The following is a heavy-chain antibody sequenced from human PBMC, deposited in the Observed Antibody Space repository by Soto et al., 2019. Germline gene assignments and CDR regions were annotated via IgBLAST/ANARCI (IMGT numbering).Heavy chain of an antibody. V-gene: IGHV1-69*04. D-gene: IGHD3-10*01. J-gene: IGHJ4*02. CDR2: VNPILSMS. CDR3: ATSYGSGYRAFDF. CDR1: GDTFNFYS. Sequence: QVHLVQSGAEVKGPGSSVKVSCKASGDTFNFYSINWVRQAPGLGLEWMGRVNPILSMSNYAQRFQGRVTMTADKSTSTAYMELSGLRSEDTAIYYCATSYGSGYRAFDFWGQGALVTVSS.